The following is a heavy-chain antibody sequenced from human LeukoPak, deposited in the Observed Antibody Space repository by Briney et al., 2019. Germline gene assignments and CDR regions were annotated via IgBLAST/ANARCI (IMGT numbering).Heavy chain of an antibody. CDR3: ARWAVADAFDI. J-gene: IGHJ3*02. D-gene: IGHD6-19*01. CDR2: IYTSGST. CDR1: GGSISSGSYY. V-gene: IGHV4-61*02. Sequence: TLSLTCTVPGGSISSGSYYWSWIRQPAGKGLEWIGRIYTSGSTNYNPSLKSRVTISVDTSKNQFSLKLSSVTAADTAVYYCARWAVADAFDIWGQGTMVTVSS.